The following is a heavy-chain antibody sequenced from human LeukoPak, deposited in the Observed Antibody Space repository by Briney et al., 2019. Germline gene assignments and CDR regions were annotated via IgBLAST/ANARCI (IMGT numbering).Heavy chain of an antibody. CDR2: IKQDGREI. J-gene: IGHJ4*02. Sequence: GGSLRLSCEASGFMFGDYWMSWVRQAPGKGLEWVANIKQDGREIYYVDSVKGRFTISRDNAKNSLYLQMNSLRAEDTAVYYCARDPGPDYWGQGTLVTVSS. CDR3: ARDPGPDY. V-gene: IGHV3-7*01. CDR1: GFMFGDYW.